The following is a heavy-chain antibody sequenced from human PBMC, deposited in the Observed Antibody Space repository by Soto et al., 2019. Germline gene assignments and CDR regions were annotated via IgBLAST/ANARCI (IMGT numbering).Heavy chain of an antibody. J-gene: IGHJ6*02. CDR1: GYIFVNYG. D-gene: IGHD3-16*01. V-gene: IGHV1-18*01. CDR3: VMVDNYVTPTPQDV. Sequence: QVQLVQSGDEVKKPGASVKVSCKASGYIFVNYGIAWVRQAPGQGLEWMGWISPYTGNTHSATKIQGRLTMTTDTTTSTAYMDLGSMTSDDTAVYYCVMVDNYVTPTPQDVWGQGTTVTVSS. CDR2: ISPYTGNT.